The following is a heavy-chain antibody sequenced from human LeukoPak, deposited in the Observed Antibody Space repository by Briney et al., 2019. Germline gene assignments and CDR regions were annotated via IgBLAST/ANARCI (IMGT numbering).Heavy chain of an antibody. CDR1: GFTFSSYA. V-gene: IGHV3-30*18. D-gene: IGHD2-2*01. J-gene: IGHJ4*02. CDR2: ISYDGINK. CDR3: AKGYCSSTSCLKTD. Sequence: GGSLRLSCAASGFTFSSYAMHWVRQAPGKGLEWVAVISYDGINKYYADSVKGRFTISRDNSRNTLFLQMNSLRVEDTAVYYCAKGYCSSTSCLKTDWGQGTLVTVSS.